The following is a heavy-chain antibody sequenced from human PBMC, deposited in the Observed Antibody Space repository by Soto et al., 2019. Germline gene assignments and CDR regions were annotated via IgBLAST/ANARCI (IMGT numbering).Heavy chain of an antibody. CDR2: INPNNGDT. D-gene: IGHD3-10*01. V-gene: IGHV1-2*02. CDR1: GYTFTGFY. Sequence: ASVKVSCKAAGYTFTGFYMHWVRQAPGQGLEWMGCINPNNGDTYYAQMFQGRVTMTRDTSISTAYMELSRLRSDDTAVYHCARTSGSYSDYGMDVWGQGATVTVSS. CDR3: ARTSGSYSDYGMDV. J-gene: IGHJ6*02.